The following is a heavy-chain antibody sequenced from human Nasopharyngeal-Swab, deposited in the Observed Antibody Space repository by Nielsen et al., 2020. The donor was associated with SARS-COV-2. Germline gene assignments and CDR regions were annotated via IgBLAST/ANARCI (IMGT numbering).Heavy chain of an antibody. J-gene: IGHJ4*02. V-gene: IGHV3-30*02. D-gene: IGHD2-2*01. Sequence: GGPLRLPCAASGSTFSNYALQWVRQAPGKGLEWVAFLRYDESNKRYADPVKGRFTISRDNSKNALYLEMNSLRAEDTAVYYCAKEECTGISCIRGFDYWGQGTLVTVSS. CDR2: LRYDESNK. CDR3: AKEECTGISCIRGFDY. CDR1: GSTFSNYA.